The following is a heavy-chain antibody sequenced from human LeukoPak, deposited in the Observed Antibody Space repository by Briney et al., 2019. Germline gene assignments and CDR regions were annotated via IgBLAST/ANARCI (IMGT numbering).Heavy chain of an antibody. CDR1: GGSFSGYY. CDR3: ARGWGVVVIRWFDP. D-gene: IGHD3-22*01. J-gene: IGHJ5*02. CDR2: INHSGST. V-gene: IGHV4-34*01. Sequence: KTSETLSLTCAVYGGSFSGYYWSWIRQPPGKGLEWIGEINHSGSTNYNPSLKSRVTISVDTSKNQFSLKLSSVTAADTAVYYCARGWGVVVIRWFDPWGQGTLVTVSS.